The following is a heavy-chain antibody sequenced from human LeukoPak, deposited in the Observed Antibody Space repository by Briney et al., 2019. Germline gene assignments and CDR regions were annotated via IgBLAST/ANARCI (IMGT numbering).Heavy chain of an antibody. J-gene: IGHJ4*02. V-gene: IGHV3-7*03. CDR1: GFTFSSYW. Sequence: GGSLRLSCAASGFTFSSYWMSWVRQAPGKGLEWVANIKQDGSEKYYVDSVKGRFTISRDNAKRTLSLQMNSLRAEDTAFYYCAKAELGVDTFFDYWGQGTLVTVSS. CDR2: IKQDGSEK. D-gene: IGHD3-3*01. CDR3: AKAELGVDTFFDY.